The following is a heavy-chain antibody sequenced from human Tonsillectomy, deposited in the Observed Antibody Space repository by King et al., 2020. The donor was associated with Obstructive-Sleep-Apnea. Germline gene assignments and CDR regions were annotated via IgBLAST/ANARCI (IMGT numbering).Heavy chain of an antibody. D-gene: IGHD2-15*01. CDR2: TSAYNNNT. CDR1: GYTFTSYG. CDR3: ARDQKGYCSGGTCSPPAY. J-gene: IGHJ4*02. V-gene: IGHV1-18*04. Sequence: QLVQSGGEVKNPGASVKVSCKASGYTFTSYGVTWVRQAPGQGLEWMGWTSAYNNNTNYAQKFQGRVTMTTDTSTTTAYMERRSLRSDDTAVFYCARDQKGYCSGGTCSPPAYWGQGTLVTVSS.